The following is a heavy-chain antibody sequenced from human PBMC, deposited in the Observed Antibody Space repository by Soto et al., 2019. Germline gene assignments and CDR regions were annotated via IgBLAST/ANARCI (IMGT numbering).Heavy chain of an antibody. CDR1: GFIVSHNY. Sequence: GGSLRLSCIPSGFIVSHNYMSWVCQAPGTGLEWVSVIYSSGATYYADSVKGRFTISRDDSKNTLYLQMNSLRAEDTAVYYCARGITGTTFDYWGQGTLVTVSS. CDR3: ARGITGTTFDY. CDR2: IYSSGAT. J-gene: IGHJ4*02. D-gene: IGHD1-20*01. V-gene: IGHV3-53*01.